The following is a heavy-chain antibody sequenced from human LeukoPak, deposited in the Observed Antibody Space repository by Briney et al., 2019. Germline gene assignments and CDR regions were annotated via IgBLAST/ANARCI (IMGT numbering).Heavy chain of an antibody. CDR1: GFSLSTGAVG. Sequence: SGPTLVNPTQTLTLTCTFSGFSLSTGAVGVGWIRQPPGKALEWLALIYWDDDTRYSPSLKSRLTITKDTSKNQVVLTMTNMDPVDTATYYCAHRLRGYSSYATGVFDYWGQGTQVTVSS. CDR2: IYWDDDT. V-gene: IGHV2-5*02. CDR3: AHRLRGYSSYATGVFDY. J-gene: IGHJ4*02. D-gene: IGHD5-12*01.